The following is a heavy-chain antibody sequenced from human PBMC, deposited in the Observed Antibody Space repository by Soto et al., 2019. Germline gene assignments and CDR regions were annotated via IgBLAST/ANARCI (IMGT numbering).Heavy chain of an antibody. CDR3: AKDHYSGYDLNY. D-gene: IGHD5-12*01. Sequence: PGGSLRLSCAASGFTFSSYGMHWVRRAPGKGLEWVAVISYDGSNKYYADSVKGRFTISRDNSKNTLYLQMNSLRAEDTAVYYCAKDHYSGYDLNYWGQGTLVTVSS. CDR1: GFTFSSYG. CDR2: ISYDGSNK. V-gene: IGHV3-30*18. J-gene: IGHJ4*02.